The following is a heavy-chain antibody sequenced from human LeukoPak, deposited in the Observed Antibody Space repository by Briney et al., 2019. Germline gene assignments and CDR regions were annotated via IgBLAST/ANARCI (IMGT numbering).Heavy chain of an antibody. CDR3: ASLVTLTIAAADPFDY. CDR2: IKQDGSEK. Sequence: GGSLRLSCAASGFTFSSYWMSWVRQAPGKELEWVANIKQDGSEKYYVDSVKGRFTISRDNAKNSLYLQMNSLRAEDTAVYYCASLVTLTIAAADPFDYWGQGTPVTVSS. V-gene: IGHV3-7*01. CDR1: GFTFSSYW. D-gene: IGHD6-13*01. J-gene: IGHJ4*02.